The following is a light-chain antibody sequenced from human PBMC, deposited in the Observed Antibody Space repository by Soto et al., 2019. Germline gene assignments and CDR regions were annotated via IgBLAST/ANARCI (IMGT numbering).Light chain of an antibody. J-gene: IGKJ5*01. CDR1: QSVSSSY. CDR2: GAS. Sequence: EIVLTQSPGNLSLSPGERATLSCRASQSVSSSYLAWYQQKPGQAHRLLIYGASSRATGIPDRFSGSGSGTDFTLTISRLEPEDFAVYHCQQYGSSITFGQGTRLEIK. V-gene: IGKV3-20*01. CDR3: QQYGSSIT.